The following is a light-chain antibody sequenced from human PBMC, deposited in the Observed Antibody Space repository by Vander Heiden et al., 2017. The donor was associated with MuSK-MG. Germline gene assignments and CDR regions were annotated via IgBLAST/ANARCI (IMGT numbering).Light chain of an antibody. CDR1: QSINSW. Sequence: DIQMTQSPATLSASVGDRVTITCRASQSINSWLAWYQQKPGKAPNLLIHKASTLHTGVPSRFSGSESGTEFTLTISSLQPDDFATYYCQNDNTYSGPFGGGTTVEIK. CDR2: KAS. CDR3: QNDNTYSGP. J-gene: IGKJ4*01. V-gene: IGKV1-5*03.